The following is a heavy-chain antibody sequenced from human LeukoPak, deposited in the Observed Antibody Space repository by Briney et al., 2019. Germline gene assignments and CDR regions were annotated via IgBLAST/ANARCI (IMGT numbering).Heavy chain of an antibody. J-gene: IGHJ4*02. Sequence: SSVKDSCKASGYTFTDYYMHWVRQAPGQGLEWMGWINPNSGGTNYAQKFQGRVTMTRDTSISTAYMELSRLRSDDTAVYYCARDWLATDGHYWGQGTLVTVSS. V-gene: IGHV1-2*02. D-gene: IGHD5-12*01. CDR2: INPNSGGT. CDR3: ARDWLATDGHY. CDR1: GYTFTDYY.